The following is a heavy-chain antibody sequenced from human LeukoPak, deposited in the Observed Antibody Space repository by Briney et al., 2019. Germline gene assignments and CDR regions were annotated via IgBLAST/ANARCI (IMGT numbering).Heavy chain of an antibody. CDR3: ARLGIRQKQWLVLSFDY. J-gene: IGHJ4*02. Sequence: SETLSLTCAVYGGSFSGYYWSWIRQPPGKGLEWIGEINHSGSTNYNPSLKSRVTISVDTSKNQFSLKLSSVTAADTAVYYCARLGIRQKQWLVLSFDYWGQGTLVTVSS. CDR1: GGSFSGYY. CDR2: INHSGST. V-gene: IGHV4-34*01. D-gene: IGHD6-19*01.